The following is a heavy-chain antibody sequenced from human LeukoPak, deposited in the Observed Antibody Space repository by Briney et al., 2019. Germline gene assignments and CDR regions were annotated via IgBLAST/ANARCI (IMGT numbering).Heavy chain of an antibody. D-gene: IGHD1-26*01. CDR2: INWNGGST. J-gene: IGHJ5*02. CDR1: GFTFDDYG. V-gene: IGHV3-20*04. CDR3: ARDKWELLQNWFDP. Sequence: PGGSLRLSCAASGFTFDDYGMSWVRQAPGKGLEWVSGINWNGGSTGYADSVKGRFTISRDNAKNSLYLQTNSLRAEDTALYYCARDKWELLQNWFDPWGQGTLVTVSS.